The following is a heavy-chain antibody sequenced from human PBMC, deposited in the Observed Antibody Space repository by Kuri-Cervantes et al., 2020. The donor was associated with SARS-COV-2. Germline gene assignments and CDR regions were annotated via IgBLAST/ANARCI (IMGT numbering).Heavy chain of an antibody. CDR2: INHSGST. CDR3: ARGAGVQSYDYYYYYMDV. V-gene: IGHV4-34*01. Sequence: SETLSLTCAGYSGSFSDYYWSWIRQTPEKGLEWIGEINHSGSTNYNPSLRSRVTMSVDTSKNQFSLKLSSVTAADTAVYYCARGAGVQSYDYYYYYMDVWGKGTTVTVSS. CDR1: SGSFSDYY. D-gene: IGHD1-1*01. J-gene: IGHJ6*03.